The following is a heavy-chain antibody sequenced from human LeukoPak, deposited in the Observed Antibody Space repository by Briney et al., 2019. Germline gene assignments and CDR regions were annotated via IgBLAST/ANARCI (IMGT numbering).Heavy chain of an antibody. J-gene: IGHJ5*02. CDR1: GGSISTSNW. V-gene: IGHV4-4*02. CDR3: ARGSGGSGSYYNWFDP. Sequence: PSGTLSLTCAVSGGSISTSNWWSWVRQPPGKGLEWIGEIHHIGSTYHNPSLKSRVTISVDASKNQFSLKLSSVTAADTAVYYCARGSGGSGSYYNWFDPWGQGTLVTVSS. D-gene: IGHD3-10*01. CDR2: IHHIGST.